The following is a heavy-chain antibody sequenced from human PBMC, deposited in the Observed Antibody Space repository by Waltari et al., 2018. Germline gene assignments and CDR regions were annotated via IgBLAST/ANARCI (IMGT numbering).Heavy chain of an antibody. Sequence: QVQLVQSGAEVKKPGASVKVSCKASGYTFTSYGISWVRQAPGQGLEWMGWISAYNGNTNYAQKLQGRVTMTTDTSTSTAYMELRSLRSDDTAVYYCARRPNCTNGVCYRFWYFDLWGRGTLVTVSS. J-gene: IGHJ2*01. V-gene: IGHV1-18*01. D-gene: IGHD2-8*01. CDR2: ISAYNGNT. CDR1: GYTFTSYG. CDR3: ARRPNCTNGVCYRFWYFDL.